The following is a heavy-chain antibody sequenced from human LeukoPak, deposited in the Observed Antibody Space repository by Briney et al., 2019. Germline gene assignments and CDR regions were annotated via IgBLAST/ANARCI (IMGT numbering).Heavy chain of an antibody. CDR3: ARDSSGYYAYYYYYYYMDV. CDR2: MNHSGSA. J-gene: IGHJ6*03. Sequence: SETLSLTCAVYGGSFSGYYWTWIRQPPGKGLEWIGEMNHSGSANYNPSLKSRVTISVDTSKNQCSLRLSSVTAADTAVYYCARDSSGYYAYYYYYYYMDVWGKGTTVTVSS. V-gene: IGHV4-34*01. D-gene: IGHD3-3*01. CDR1: GGSFSGYY.